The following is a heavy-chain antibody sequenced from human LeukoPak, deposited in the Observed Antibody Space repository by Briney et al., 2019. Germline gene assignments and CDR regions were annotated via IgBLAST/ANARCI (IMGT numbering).Heavy chain of an antibody. Sequence: SETLSLTCTVSGGSISNSSYYWGWIRQSPWKGLEWIGSIYYSGSTYYNPSLKSRVTISADTSKNQFSLKLSSVTAADTAVYYCARGPIRIRSPLDYWGQGTLVTVSS. CDR1: GGSISNSSYY. CDR3: ARGPIRIRSPLDY. D-gene: IGHD3-3*01. J-gene: IGHJ4*02. CDR2: IYYSGST. V-gene: IGHV4-39*01.